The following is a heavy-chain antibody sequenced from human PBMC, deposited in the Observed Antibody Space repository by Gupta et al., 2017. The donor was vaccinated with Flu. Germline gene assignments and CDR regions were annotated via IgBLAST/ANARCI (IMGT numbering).Heavy chain of an antibody. V-gene: IGHV3-23*01. Sequence: FTFSSYAMSWVRQAPGKGLEWVSAISDSGDSIYYADSVKGRFAISRDNSKDTLYLQISSLRAEDTAVYYCAKETWEFYFDFWGQGTLVNVSS. CDR1: FTFSSYA. D-gene: IGHD1-26*01. J-gene: IGHJ4*02. CDR2: ISDSGDSI. CDR3: AKETWEFYFDF.